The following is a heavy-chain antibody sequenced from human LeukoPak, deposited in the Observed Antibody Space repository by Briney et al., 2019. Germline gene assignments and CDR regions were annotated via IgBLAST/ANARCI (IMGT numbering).Heavy chain of an antibody. V-gene: IGHV4-38-2*02. CDR3: ARDRAGGIGASVWGSSIPSFDY. Sequence: SETLSLTCTVSGYSISSGYYWGWIRQPPGKGLEWIGSIYHSGSTYYNPSLKSRVTISVDTSKNQFSLKLSSVTAADTAVYYCARDRAGGIGASVWGSSIPSFDYWGQGTLVTVSS. D-gene: IGHD6-13*01. CDR2: IYHSGST. CDR1: GYSISSGYY. J-gene: IGHJ4*02.